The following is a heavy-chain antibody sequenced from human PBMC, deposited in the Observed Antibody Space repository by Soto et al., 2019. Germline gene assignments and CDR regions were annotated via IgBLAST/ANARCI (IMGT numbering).Heavy chain of an antibody. Sequence: QVQLVESGGGLVKPGGSLRLSCAASGFTFSDYYMSWIRQAPGKGLEWVSDISSSGSIRYYADDVKGRFTISRDNAKNSLYLQMSSLRAEDTAVYYCASVNGYYYYGMDVWGQGTTVTVSS. J-gene: IGHJ6*02. CDR2: ISSSGSIR. V-gene: IGHV3-11*01. D-gene: IGHD3-22*01. CDR1: GFTFSDYY. CDR3: ASVNGYYYYGMDV.